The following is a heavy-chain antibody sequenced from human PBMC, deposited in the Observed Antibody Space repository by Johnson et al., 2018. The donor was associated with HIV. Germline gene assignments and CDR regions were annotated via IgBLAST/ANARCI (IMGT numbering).Heavy chain of an antibody. Sequence: MQLVESGGGLVQPGGSLRLSCAAPGFTFSSYAMHWVRQAPGKGLEWVSALGTAGDTYYPGSVKGRFTISRENAKNSLYLQMNSLRAGDTAVYYCARDRGAGHAFDIWGQRTMVTVSS. V-gene: IGHV3-13*01. D-gene: IGHD3-10*01. CDR2: LGTAGDT. J-gene: IGHJ3*02. CDR1: GFTFSSYA. CDR3: ARDRGAGHAFDI.